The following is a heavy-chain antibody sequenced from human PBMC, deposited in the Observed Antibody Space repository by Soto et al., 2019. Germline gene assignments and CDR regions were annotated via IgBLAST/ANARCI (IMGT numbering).Heavy chain of an antibody. Sequence: GGSLRLSCAASGFTFSNAWMNWVRQAPGKGLEWVGRIKSKTGGGTTDYAAPVKGRFTISRDDSKNTLYLQMNSLKTEDTAVYYCTTDQLSSWSWDYYYYGMDVWGQGTTVTVSS. J-gene: IGHJ6*02. CDR2: IKSKTGGGTT. CDR1: GFTFSNAW. V-gene: IGHV3-15*07. CDR3: TTDQLSSWSWDYYYYGMDV. D-gene: IGHD6-13*01.